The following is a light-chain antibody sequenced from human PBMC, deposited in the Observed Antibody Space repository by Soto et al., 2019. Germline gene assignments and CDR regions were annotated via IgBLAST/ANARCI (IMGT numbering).Light chain of an antibody. CDR1: SSDVGGYNY. V-gene: IGLV2-14*01. CDR3: SSYTTSSTYV. CDR2: DVS. J-gene: IGLJ1*01. Sequence: QSVLTQPASVSGSPGQSITISCTGTSSDVGGYNYVSWYQQHPGKAPKLMIYDVSYRPSGVSNRFSGSKSGNTASLTISGLQADDEADYYCSSYTTSSTYVFGTGTKLTVL.